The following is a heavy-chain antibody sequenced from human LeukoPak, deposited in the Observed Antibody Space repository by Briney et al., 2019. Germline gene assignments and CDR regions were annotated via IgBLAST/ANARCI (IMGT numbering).Heavy chain of an antibody. CDR1: GFTFGDYA. V-gene: IGHV3-49*04. CDR3: TSDRVGATSPFDY. D-gene: IGHD1-26*01. Sequence: GGSLRLSCTASGFTFGDYAMSWVRQAPGKGPEWVGFIRSRPYGGTTEYAASVKGRFTISRDDSKSIAFLQMNSLKTEDTAVYYCTSDRVGATSPFDYWGQGTLVTVSS. J-gene: IGHJ4*02. CDR2: IRSRPYGGTT.